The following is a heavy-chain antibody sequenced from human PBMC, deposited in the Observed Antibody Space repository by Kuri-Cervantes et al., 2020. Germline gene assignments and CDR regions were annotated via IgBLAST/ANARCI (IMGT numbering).Heavy chain of an antibody. CDR3: ARRQGAVRITMVRGVTRQYYFDY. V-gene: IGHV3-7*01. CDR1: GLTFSSYW. Sequence: LKISCAASGLTFSSYWMSWVRQAPGKGLEWVANIKQDGSEKYYVDSVKGRFTISRDNAKNSLYLQMNSLRAEDTAVYYCARRQGAVRITMVRGVTRQYYFDYWGQGTLVTVSS. J-gene: IGHJ4*02. CDR2: IKQDGSEK. D-gene: IGHD3-10*01.